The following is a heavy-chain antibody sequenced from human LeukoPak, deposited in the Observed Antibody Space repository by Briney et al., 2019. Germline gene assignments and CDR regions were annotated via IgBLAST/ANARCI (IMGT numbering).Heavy chain of an antibody. V-gene: IGHV4-34*01. CDR3: ARERHDMIMFVWQGFDP. CDR2: INHSGST. Sequence: SETLSLTCGVYGGSFNGHYWSWIRQPPGKGLEWIGEINHSGSTNYSPSLESRVTISMDTSKNQFSLKLTSVTAADTAVYYCARERHDMIMFVWQGFDPWGQGTLVTVSS. CDR1: GGSFNGHY. D-gene: IGHD3-16*01. J-gene: IGHJ5*02.